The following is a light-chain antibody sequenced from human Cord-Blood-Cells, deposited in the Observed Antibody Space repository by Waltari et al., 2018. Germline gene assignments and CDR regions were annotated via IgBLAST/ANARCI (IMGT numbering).Light chain of an antibody. CDR1: SSDVGGYHY. CDR3: SSYTSSSTLV. Sequence: QSALTQPASVSGSPGQPITISCTGTSSDVGGYHYASWDQQHPGKAPKLWIYDVSNRPPGVSNRFSGSKSGNTASLTISGLQAEDEADYYCSSYTSSSTLVFGTGTKVTVL. J-gene: IGLJ1*01. V-gene: IGLV2-14*01. CDR2: DVS.